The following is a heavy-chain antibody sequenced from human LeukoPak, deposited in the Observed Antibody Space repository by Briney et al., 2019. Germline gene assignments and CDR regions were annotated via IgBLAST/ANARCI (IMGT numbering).Heavy chain of an antibody. V-gene: IGHV1-18*01. CDR1: GYTFTSYG. CDR3: AREGETYSLFD. CDR2: ISAYKDNT. Sequence: ASVKVSCTASGYTFTSYGISWVRQAPGQGLEWMGWISAYKDNTNYAQKFQGRVTITADESTSTAYMELSSLRSEDTAVYYCAREGETYSLFDWGQGTLVTVSS. D-gene: IGHD2/OR15-2a*01. J-gene: IGHJ4*02.